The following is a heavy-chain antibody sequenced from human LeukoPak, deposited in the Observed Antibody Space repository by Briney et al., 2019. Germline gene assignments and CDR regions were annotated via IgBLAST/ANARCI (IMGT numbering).Heavy chain of an antibody. V-gene: IGHV3-23*01. CDR2: ISGSGGST. J-gene: IGHJ4*02. CDR1: GFTFSSYA. D-gene: IGHD1-26*01. Sequence: GGSLRLSCAASGFTFSSYAMSWVRQAPGKGLEWVSAISGSGGSTYYADSVKGRFTISRDNSKNTLYLQMNSLRAEDTAVYYCAKDNPMSERPGVRGSYPYYFDYWGQGTLVTVSS. CDR3: AKDNPMSERPGVRGSYPYYFDY.